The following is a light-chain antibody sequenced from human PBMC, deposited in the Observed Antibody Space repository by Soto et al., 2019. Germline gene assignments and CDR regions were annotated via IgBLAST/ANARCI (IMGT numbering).Light chain of an antibody. V-gene: IGKV3-20*01. CDR1: QSVSSSY. CDR2: DAS. J-gene: IGKJ4*01. Sequence: EIVLTQSPGTLSLSPGERATLSCRASQSVSSSYLAWFQQKPGQAPRLLIYDASSRATGIPDRFSGSGSGTDFPLTISRLAPEDVAVYYCRQYGSSPDTFGGGTKVEIK. CDR3: RQYGSSPDT.